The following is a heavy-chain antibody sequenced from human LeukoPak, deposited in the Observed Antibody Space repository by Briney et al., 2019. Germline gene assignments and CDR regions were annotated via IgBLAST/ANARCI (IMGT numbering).Heavy chain of an antibody. J-gene: IGHJ4*02. CDR1: GGSVSSGNYY. V-gene: IGHV4-61*01. D-gene: IGHD4-17*01. Sequence: SETLSLTCTVSGGSVSSGNYYWSWIRQPPGKGLGWIGYIHYTGSPNYNPSLKSRVTISVDTSKNQFSLRLNSVTAADTAVYYCARVDTVTTTFDYWGQGTLVTVSS. CDR3: ARVDTVTTTFDY. CDR2: IHYTGSP.